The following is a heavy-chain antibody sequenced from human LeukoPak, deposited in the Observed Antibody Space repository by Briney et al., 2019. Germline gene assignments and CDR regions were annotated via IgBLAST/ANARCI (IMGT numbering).Heavy chain of an antibody. CDR3: AREQHCGSTSCPQDV. Sequence: GASVKVSCKASGYTFTHYFIHWVRQAPGHGLEWMGWIKPDTGDTSYAQKFQGRLTTARDTSIRTAYMELTRLRSDDTAIYFCAREQHCGSTSCPQDVWGQGTLVTVSS. CDR1: GYTFTHYF. CDR2: IKPDTGDT. D-gene: IGHD2-2*01. V-gene: IGHV1-2*02. J-gene: IGHJ4*02.